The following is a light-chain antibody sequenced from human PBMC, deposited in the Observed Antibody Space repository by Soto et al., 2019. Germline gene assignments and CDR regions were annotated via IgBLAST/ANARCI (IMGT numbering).Light chain of an antibody. Sequence: DIQMTQSPSTLSASVGDRVTITCRASQSISSWLAWYQQKPGKAPKLLIYRASALETGVPSRFSGSGSGTEFTLTISSLQPDDFATYYCLQNNTYWTFGQGTKVEIK. J-gene: IGKJ1*01. V-gene: IGKV1-5*03. CDR2: RAS. CDR1: QSISSW. CDR3: LQNNTYWT.